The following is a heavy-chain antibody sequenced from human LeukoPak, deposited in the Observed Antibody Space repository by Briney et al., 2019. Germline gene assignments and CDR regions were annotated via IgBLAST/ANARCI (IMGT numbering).Heavy chain of an antibody. D-gene: IGHD2-2*02. V-gene: IGHV4-34*01. CDR2: INHSGST. CDR1: GGSFSGYY. J-gene: IGHJ6*02. Sequence: SETLSLTCAVYGGSFSGYYWSWIRQPPGKGLEWTGEINHSGSTNYNPSLKSRVTISVDTSKNQFSLKLSSVTAADTAVYYCARNLKIVVVPAAIQRHYYYYGMDVWGQGTTVTVSS. CDR3: ARNLKIVVVPAAIQRHYYYYGMDV.